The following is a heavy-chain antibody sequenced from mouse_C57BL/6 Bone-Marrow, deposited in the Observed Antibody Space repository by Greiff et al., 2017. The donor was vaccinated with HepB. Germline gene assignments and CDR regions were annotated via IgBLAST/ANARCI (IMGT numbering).Heavy chain of an antibody. V-gene: IGHV1-59*01. D-gene: IGHD1-1*01. CDR3: ERPDYLSWFAY. CDR1: GYTFTSYW. Sequence: QVQLQQPGAELVRPGTSVKLSCKASGYTFTSYWMHWVKQRPGQGLEWIGVIDPSDSYTNYNQKVKGKATMTVDTSSSTAYMQLSSLTSEDSAVYFCERPDYLSWFAYWGKGTLVTVSA. J-gene: IGHJ3*01. CDR2: IDPSDSYT.